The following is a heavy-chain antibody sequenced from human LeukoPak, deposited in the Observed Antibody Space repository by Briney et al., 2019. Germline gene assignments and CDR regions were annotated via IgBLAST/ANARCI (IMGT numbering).Heavy chain of an antibody. CDR3: TSFATRELLHDY. V-gene: IGHV3-73*01. J-gene: IGHJ4*02. Sequence: GGSLKLSCAASGFTFSGSAMHWVRQASGKGLEWVGRIRSKANSYATAYAASVKGRFTISRDDSKNTAYLQMNSLKTEDTAVYYCTSFATRELLHDYWGQGTLVTVSS. CDR1: GFTFSGSA. D-gene: IGHD1-26*01. CDR2: IRSKANSYAT.